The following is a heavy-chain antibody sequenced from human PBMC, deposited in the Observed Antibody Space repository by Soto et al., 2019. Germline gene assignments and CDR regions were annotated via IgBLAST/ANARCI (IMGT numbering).Heavy chain of an antibody. Sequence: ASVKVSCKASGCTFTGYYMHWVRQAPGQGLEWMGWINPNSGGTNYAQKFQGWVTMTRDTSISTAYMELSRLRSDDTAVYYCARTNIAAAGRAQSFDYWGQGTLVTVSS. V-gene: IGHV1-2*04. CDR3: ARTNIAAAGRAQSFDY. CDR2: INPNSGGT. CDR1: GCTFTGYY. D-gene: IGHD6-13*01. J-gene: IGHJ4*02.